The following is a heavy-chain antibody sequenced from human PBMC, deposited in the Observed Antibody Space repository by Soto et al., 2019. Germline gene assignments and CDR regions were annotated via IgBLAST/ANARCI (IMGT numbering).Heavy chain of an antibody. CDR1: GFTFSSYS. CDR2: ISSSSSTI. V-gene: IGHV3-48*01. J-gene: IGHJ4*02. CDR3: ARDGSGGYPLDD. Sequence: EVQLVESGGGLVQPGGSLRLSCAASGFTFSSYSMNWVRQAPGKGLEWVSYISSSSSTIYYADSVKGRFTISRDNAKNSLYLQLNSRRAEDMAVYYCARDGSGGYPLDDWGQGALVTVFS. D-gene: IGHD6-19*01.